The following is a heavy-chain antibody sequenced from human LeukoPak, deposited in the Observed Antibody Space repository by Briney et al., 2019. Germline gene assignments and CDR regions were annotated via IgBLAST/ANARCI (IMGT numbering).Heavy chain of an antibody. V-gene: IGHV4-30-2*01. D-gene: IGHD2-2*01. CDR2: IYHSGST. CDR3: ARGRGCSSTSCSNWFDP. Sequence: SETLSLTCAVSGGSISSGGYSWSWIRQPPGKGLEWIGYIYHSGSTYYNPSLKSRVTISVDRSKNQFSLKLSSVTAADTAVYYCARGRGCSSTSCSNWFDPWGQGTLVTASS. J-gene: IGHJ5*02. CDR1: GGSISSGGYS.